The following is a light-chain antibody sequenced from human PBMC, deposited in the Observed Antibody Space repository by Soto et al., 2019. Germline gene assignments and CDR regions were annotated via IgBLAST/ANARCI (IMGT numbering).Light chain of an antibody. CDR2: GAS. CDR3: QQYGDWPGA. V-gene: IGKV3-15*01. J-gene: IGKJ4*01. CDR1: QTVASY. Sequence: EIVLTHSPGTLSLSPGETATLSCRASQTVASYWLAWYQQKPGQAPRVLIYGASIRATGIPARFSGSGSGTEFTLTISSLQSEDFAVYSCQQYGDWPGAFGGGTKVDIK.